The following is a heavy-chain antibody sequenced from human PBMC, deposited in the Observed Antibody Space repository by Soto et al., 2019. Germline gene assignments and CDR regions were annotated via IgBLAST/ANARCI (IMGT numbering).Heavy chain of an antibody. V-gene: IGHV1-18*04. D-gene: IGHD1-26*01. CDR3: ARGPPSGSFSLTPRY. J-gene: IGHJ4*02. CDR1: GYSFHNFG. Sequence: ASVKVSCKASGYSFHNFGIIWVRQAPGQGLEWMGWISGQIAKANYAQKFQGKVTMTTDTSTSTAYMELNTLTYDDTAMYYCARGPPSGSFSLTPRYWGQGTLVTVSS. CDR2: ISGQIAKA.